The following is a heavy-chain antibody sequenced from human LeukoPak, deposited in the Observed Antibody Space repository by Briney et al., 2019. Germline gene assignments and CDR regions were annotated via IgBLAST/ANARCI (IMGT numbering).Heavy chain of an antibody. D-gene: IGHD5-12*01. CDR3: ARGVGGYDLVNY. CDR1: GFTFSSYW. CDR2: INSDGSST. J-gene: IGHJ4*02. Sequence: GGSLRLSCAASGFTFSSYWMHWVRQAPGKGLVWVSRINSDGSSTSYADSVKGRFTISRDNAKNTLYLQMNSLRAEDTAVYYCARGVGGYDLVNYWGQGTLVTASS. V-gene: IGHV3-74*01.